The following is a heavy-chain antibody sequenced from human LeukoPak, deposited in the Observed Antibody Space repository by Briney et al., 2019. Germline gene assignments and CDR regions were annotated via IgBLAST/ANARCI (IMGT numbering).Heavy chain of an antibody. V-gene: IGHV1-69*06. Sequence: SVKVSCKASGGTFSSYAISWVRQAPGQGLEWMGGIIPIFGTANYAQKFQGRVTITADKSTSTAYMELSSLRSDDTAVYYCARIGVIAAADINWFDPWGQGTLVTVSS. CDR2: IIPIFGTA. D-gene: IGHD6-13*01. J-gene: IGHJ5*02. CDR1: GGTFSSYA. CDR3: ARIGVIAAADINWFDP.